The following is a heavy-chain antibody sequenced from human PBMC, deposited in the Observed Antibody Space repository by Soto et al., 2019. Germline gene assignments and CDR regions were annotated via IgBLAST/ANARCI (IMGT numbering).Heavy chain of an antibody. CDR1: GFTFSNYP. CDR2: ISDSGGTT. D-gene: IGHD2-2*01. V-gene: IGHV3-23*01. J-gene: IGHJ4*02. CDR3: AKDPYCSSISCYGGNFYY. Sequence: GGSLRLSCAASGFTFSNYPMSWVRQAPGKGLEWVSYISDSGGTTYYADSVKGRFTISRDNSKNTLYLQMNSLRAEDTAVYYCAKDPYCSSISCYGGNFYYWGQGALVTVSS.